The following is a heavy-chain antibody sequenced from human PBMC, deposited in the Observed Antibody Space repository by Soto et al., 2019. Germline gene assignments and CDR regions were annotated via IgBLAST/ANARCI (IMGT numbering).Heavy chain of an antibody. Sequence: PSETLSLTCAVYGGSFSGYYWSWIRQPPGKGLEWIGEINHSGSTNYNPSLKSRVTISVDTSKNQFSLKLSSVTAADTAVYYCARSPQYSSGWNGGFDYWGQGTLVTVSS. D-gene: IGHD6-19*01. V-gene: IGHV4-34*01. CDR2: INHSGST. J-gene: IGHJ4*02. CDR3: ARSPQYSSGWNGGFDY. CDR1: GGSFSGYY.